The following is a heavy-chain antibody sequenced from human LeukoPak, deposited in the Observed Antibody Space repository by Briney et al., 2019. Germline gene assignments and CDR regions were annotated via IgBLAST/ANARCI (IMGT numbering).Heavy chain of an antibody. CDR2: ISGSGGST. V-gene: IGHV3-23*01. J-gene: IGHJ4*02. CDR3: ATIPTVTTSGY. CDR1: GFTFSGYA. Sequence: PGGSLRLSCAASGFTFSGYAMSWVRQAPGKGLEWVSAISGSGGSTYYADSVKGRFTISRDNSKNTLYLQMNSLRAEDTAVYYCATIPTVTTSGYWGQGTLVTVSS. D-gene: IGHD4-17*01.